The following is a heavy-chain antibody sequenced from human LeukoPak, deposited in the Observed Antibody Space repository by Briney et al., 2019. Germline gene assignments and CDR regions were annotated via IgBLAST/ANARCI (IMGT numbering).Heavy chain of an antibody. V-gene: IGHV3-23*01. Sequence: GGSLRLSCAASGFTFSSYAMSWVRQAPGKGLEWVSAISGSGGSTYYADSVKGRFTISRDNSKITLYLQMNSLRAEDTAVYYCANQYYYDSSGYLRAFDIWGQGTMVTVSS. J-gene: IGHJ3*02. CDR1: GFTFSSYA. CDR2: ISGSGGST. CDR3: ANQYYYDSSGYLRAFDI. D-gene: IGHD3-22*01.